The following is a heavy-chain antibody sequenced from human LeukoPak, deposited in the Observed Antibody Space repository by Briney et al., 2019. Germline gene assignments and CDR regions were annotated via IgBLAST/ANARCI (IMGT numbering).Heavy chain of an antibody. CDR2: MYYRGNT. V-gene: IGHV4-39*07. Sequence: SETLSLTCTVSGGSISSITYYWGWIRQPPGKGLEWVGHMYYRGNTFYNPSLKSRVTISVDTSKNQFSLKVSSVTAADTAVYYCAREGGYDQIDYWGQGTLVTVSS. CDR3: AREGGYDQIDY. D-gene: IGHD5-12*01. CDR1: GGSISSITYY. J-gene: IGHJ4*02.